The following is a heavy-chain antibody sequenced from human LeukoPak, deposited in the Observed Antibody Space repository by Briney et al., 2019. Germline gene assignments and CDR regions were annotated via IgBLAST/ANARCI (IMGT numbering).Heavy chain of an antibody. J-gene: IGHJ4*02. Sequence: ASVTVSCKGSGYTFSGYYVHWVRQAPGQGLEWMGWMNPHNGDTNYAQKFQGRVTMTRDTSISTAYMELKSLTFDDTAVYYCASLDDGKKSGYDYFAFGVQGTLVTVSS. D-gene: IGHD3-3*01. CDR1: GYTFSGYY. CDR2: MNPHNGDT. V-gene: IGHV1-2*02. CDR3: ASLDDGKKSGYDYFAF.